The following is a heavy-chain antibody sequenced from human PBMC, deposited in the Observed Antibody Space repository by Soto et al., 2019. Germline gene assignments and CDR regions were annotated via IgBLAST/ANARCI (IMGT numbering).Heavy chain of an antibody. CDR3: ASRYLY. CDR2: IDSSGST. D-gene: IGHD3-16*02. CDR1: GDSISNGDYY. V-gene: IGHV4-30-4*01. Sequence: PSETLSLTCTVSGDSISNGDYYWSWIRQPPGRGLEWIGYIDSSGSTYYNPSLKSRLPMSVDMSKNQFSLRLTSVTAADTAVYYCASRYLYWGQGLLVTVSS. J-gene: IGHJ4*02.